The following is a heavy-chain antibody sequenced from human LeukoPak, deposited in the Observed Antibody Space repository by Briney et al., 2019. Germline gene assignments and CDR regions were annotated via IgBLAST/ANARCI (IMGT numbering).Heavy chain of an antibody. Sequence: ASVKVSCKTSGYTFTGYYLHWVRQAPGQGLEWMGWINPKSGGTKYAQKFRDRFTMTRDTSISTAYMELSTLRSDDTAMYYCARDPSHYYYMDVWGRGTTVTISS. CDR3: ARDPSHYYYMDV. J-gene: IGHJ6*03. V-gene: IGHV1-2*02. CDR1: GYTFTGYY. CDR2: INPKSGGT.